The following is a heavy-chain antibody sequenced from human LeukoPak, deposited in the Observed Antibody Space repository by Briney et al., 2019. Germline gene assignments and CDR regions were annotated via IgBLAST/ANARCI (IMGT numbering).Heavy chain of an antibody. CDR2: ISYDGSNK. J-gene: IGHJ4*02. CDR1: GFTFSSYA. V-gene: IGHV3-30-3*02. Sequence: GGSLRLSCAASGFTFSSYAMHWVRQAPGKGLEWVAVISYDGSNKYYADSVKGRFTISRDNSKNTLYLQMNSLRAEDTAVYYCAKYGDYWGQGTLVTVSS. D-gene: IGHD3-10*01. CDR3: AKYGDY.